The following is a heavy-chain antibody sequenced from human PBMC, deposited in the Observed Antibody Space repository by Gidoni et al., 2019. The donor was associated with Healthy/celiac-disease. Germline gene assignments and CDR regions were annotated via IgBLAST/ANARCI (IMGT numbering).Heavy chain of an antibody. CDR3: ARSRRGAFDY. D-gene: IGHD3-10*01. Sequence: QVQLQQWGAGLLKPSETLSLTCAVYGGSFSGYYCSWIRQPPGKGLEWIGEINHSGSTNYNPSLKSRVTISVDTSKNQFSLKLSSVTAADTAVYYCARSRRGAFDYWGQGTLVTVSS. CDR2: INHSGST. CDR1: GGSFSGYY. V-gene: IGHV4-34*01. J-gene: IGHJ4*02.